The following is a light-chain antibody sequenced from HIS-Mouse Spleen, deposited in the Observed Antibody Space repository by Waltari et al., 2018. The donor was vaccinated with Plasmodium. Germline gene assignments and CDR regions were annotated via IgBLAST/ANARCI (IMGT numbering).Light chain of an antibody. Sequence: SYELTQPPSVSVSPGQTASITCPGDKLGDHFACWYQQKPGQSPVLVIYQDSKRPSGIPERFSGSNSGNTATLTISGTQAMDEADYYCQAWDSSTDYVFGTGTKVTVL. J-gene: IGLJ1*01. CDR3: QAWDSSTDYV. V-gene: IGLV3-1*01. CDR2: QDS. CDR1: KLGDHF.